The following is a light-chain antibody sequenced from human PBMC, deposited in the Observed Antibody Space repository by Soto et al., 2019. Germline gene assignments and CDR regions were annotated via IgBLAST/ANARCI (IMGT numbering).Light chain of an antibody. J-gene: IGKJ1*01. CDR1: QSVSSSY. CDR2: GAS. CDR3: QQYGSSPWT. Sequence: EIVLTQSPGTLSLSPGERATLSCRASQSVSSSYLAWYQQKPGQAPRLLIYGASSRATGIPDRFSGSGSRTDFTLTISRLEPEDFAVYYCQQYGSSPWTFGQVTKVEIK. V-gene: IGKV3-20*01.